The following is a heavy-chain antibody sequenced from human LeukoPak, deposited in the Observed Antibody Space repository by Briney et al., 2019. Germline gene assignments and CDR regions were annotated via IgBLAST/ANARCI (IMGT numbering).Heavy chain of an antibody. D-gene: IGHD4-17*01. V-gene: IGHV3-53*01. Sequence: GGSLRLSCAASGFTVSSNYMSWVRQAPGKGLEWVSVIYSGGSTYYADSVKGRFTISRDNSKNTLYLQMNSLRAEDTAVYYCATTVTTWEVFDYWGQGTLVTVSS. CDR3: ATTVTTWEVFDY. J-gene: IGHJ4*02. CDR2: IYSGGST. CDR1: GFTVSSNY.